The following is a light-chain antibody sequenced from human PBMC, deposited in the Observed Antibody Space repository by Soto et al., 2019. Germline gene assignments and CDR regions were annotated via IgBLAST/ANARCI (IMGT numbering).Light chain of an antibody. Sequence: QSALTQPPSAPGSPGQSVTISCTGTSSDVGGSNYVSWYQQHPGKAPKLMIYDVSKRPSGVPDRFSGSKSGNTASLTVSGLQAEDEADYYCSSYAGSNNVVFGGGTQLTVL. J-gene: IGLJ2*01. CDR1: SSDVGGSNY. CDR2: DVS. V-gene: IGLV2-8*01. CDR3: SSYAGSNNVV.